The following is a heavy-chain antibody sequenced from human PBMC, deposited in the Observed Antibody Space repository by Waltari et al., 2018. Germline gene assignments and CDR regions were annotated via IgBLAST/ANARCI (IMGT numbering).Heavy chain of an antibody. D-gene: IGHD1-26*01. V-gene: IGHV3-23*04. J-gene: IGHJ4*02. CDR3: AKSSGSYYEVFDY. CDR1: GFAFANYG. Sequence: QLVESGGGLVQPGGSLRLSCAASGFAFANYGMSWVRQAPGKGLEGGSSISGSGGTTYYSDAVKGRFTMSKDNSKNTLFLQMNSLRVDDTADYYCAKSSGSYYEVFDYWGRGTLVTVSS. CDR2: ISGSGGTT.